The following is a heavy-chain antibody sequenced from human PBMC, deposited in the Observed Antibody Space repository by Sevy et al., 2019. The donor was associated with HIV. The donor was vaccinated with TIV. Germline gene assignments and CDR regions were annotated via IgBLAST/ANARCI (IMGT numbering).Heavy chain of an antibody. J-gene: IGHJ4*02. Sequence: ASVKVSCKASGYSFTSYGISWVRQAPGQGLEWMGWISAHNGYTYYAQKFQGRVTMTTDTSTTAAHMELRGLRSDDTAVYYCARDGPQRLQYRNDYWGQGTLVTVSS. CDR2: ISAHNGYT. V-gene: IGHV1-18*01. CDR1: GYSFTSYG. CDR3: ARDGPQRLQYRNDY. D-gene: IGHD2-2*02.